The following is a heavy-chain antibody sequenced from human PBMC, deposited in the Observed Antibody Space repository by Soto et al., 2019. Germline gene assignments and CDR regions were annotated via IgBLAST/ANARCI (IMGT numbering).Heavy chain of an antibody. V-gene: IGHV3-23*01. CDR3: ASPVAVAGTRNDGFDI. Sequence: LRLSCAASGFTFISYAMTWVRQSPGKGLEWVSGISSGGTIIYYTDSVKGRFTFSRDNTKNTLYLQMNSLRAEDTAVYYCASPVAVAGTRNDGFDIWGQGTMVTVSS. J-gene: IGHJ3*02. D-gene: IGHD6-19*01. CDR2: ISSGGTII. CDR1: GFTFISYA.